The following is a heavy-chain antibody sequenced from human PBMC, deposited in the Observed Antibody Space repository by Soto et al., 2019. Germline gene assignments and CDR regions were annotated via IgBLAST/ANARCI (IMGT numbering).Heavy chain of an antibody. CDR2: ISYDGSNK. CDR3: AKHGSREDTAMALYYYGMDV. Sequence: PVGSLRLSCAASGFTFSSYGMHWVRQAPGKGLEWVAVISYDGSNKYYADSVKGRFTISRDNSKNTLYLQMNSLRAEDTAVYYCAKHGSREDTAMALYYYGMDVWGQGTTVTVSS. D-gene: IGHD5-18*01. J-gene: IGHJ6*02. CDR1: GFTFSSYG. V-gene: IGHV3-30*18.